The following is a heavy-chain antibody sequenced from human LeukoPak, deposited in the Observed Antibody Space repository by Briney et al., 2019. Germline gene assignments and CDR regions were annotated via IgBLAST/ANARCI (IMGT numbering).Heavy chain of an antibody. CDR1: GFTFSSYE. J-gene: IGHJ4*02. D-gene: IGHD3-16*02. V-gene: IGHV3-48*03. CDR2: ISSSGSTI. CDR3: ASPYYDYVWGSYRFDC. Sequence: GGSLRLSCAASGFTFSSYEMNWVRQAPGKGLEWVSYISSSGSTIYYADSVKGRFTISRDNAKNSLYLQMNSLRAEDTAVYYCASPYYDYVWGSYRFDCWGQGTLVTVSS.